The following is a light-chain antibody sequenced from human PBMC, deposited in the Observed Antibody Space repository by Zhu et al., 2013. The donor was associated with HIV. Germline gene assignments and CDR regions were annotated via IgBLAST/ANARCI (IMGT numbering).Light chain of an antibody. CDR3: QQRSNWPRIFT. J-gene: IGKJ3*01. Sequence: EIVLTQSPATLSLSPGERATLSCRASQSVNTYLAWYQQKPGQAPRLLIYDASNRATGIPARFSGSGSGTDFTLTISSLEPDDVAVYVCQQRSNWPRIFTFGPGTKVYIK. V-gene: IGKV3-11*01. CDR1: QSVNTY. CDR2: DAS.